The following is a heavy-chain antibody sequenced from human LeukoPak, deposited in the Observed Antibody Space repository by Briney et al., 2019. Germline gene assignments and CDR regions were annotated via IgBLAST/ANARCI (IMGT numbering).Heavy chain of an antibody. V-gene: IGHV4-31*03. Sequence: SETLSLTCTVSGGSISSGGYYWSWIRQHPGKGLEWIGYIYYSGSTYYNPSLKSRVTISVDTSKNQFSLKLSSVTAADTAVYYCASSSITMTPKSRPPDYWGQGTLVTVSS. CDR2: IYYSGST. CDR1: GGSISSGGYY. D-gene: IGHD3-22*01. CDR3: ASSSITMTPKSRPPDY. J-gene: IGHJ4*02.